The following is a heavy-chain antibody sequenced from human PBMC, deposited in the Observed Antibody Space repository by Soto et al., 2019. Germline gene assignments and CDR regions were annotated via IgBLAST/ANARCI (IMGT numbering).Heavy chain of an antibody. CDR2: IYSGGST. Sequence: GGSLRLSCAASAFTVSSNYMSWVRQAPGKGLEWVSVIYSGGSTYYADSVKGRFTISRDNSKNTLYLQMNSPRAEDTAVYYCARDLWLTAMATDAFDIWGQGTMVTVSS. D-gene: IGHD5-18*01. CDR3: ARDLWLTAMATDAFDI. V-gene: IGHV3-53*01. J-gene: IGHJ3*02. CDR1: AFTVSSNY.